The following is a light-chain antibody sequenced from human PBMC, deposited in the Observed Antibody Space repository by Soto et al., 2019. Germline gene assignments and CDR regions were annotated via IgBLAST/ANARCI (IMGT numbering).Light chain of an antibody. Sequence: DIVLTQSPGTLSFSPGERATLSCRASQSVSSSYLAWYQQKPGQAPRLLIYGTSTRATGIPARFSGSGSGTEFTLTISSLQSGDFAVYYCQHYNKWPALTFGGGTKGDIK. V-gene: IGKV3-15*01. J-gene: IGKJ4*01. CDR1: QSVSSSY. CDR2: GTS. CDR3: QHYNKWPALT.